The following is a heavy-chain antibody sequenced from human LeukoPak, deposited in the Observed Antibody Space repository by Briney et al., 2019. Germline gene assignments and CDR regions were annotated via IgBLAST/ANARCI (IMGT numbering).Heavy chain of an antibody. D-gene: IGHD3-16*01. Sequence: GGSLRLSCAASAFIFKNYAMHWVRQPPGKGLEWVAVISYHGSNQYYIDSVKGRFTMSRDNSKNTVYLQMNSLRAEDTAVYYCARDQYPLGGVILTFDYWGQGTLVTVSS. V-gene: IGHV3-30*03. CDR1: AFIFKNYA. CDR2: ISYHGSNQ. J-gene: IGHJ4*02. CDR3: ARDQYPLGGVILTFDY.